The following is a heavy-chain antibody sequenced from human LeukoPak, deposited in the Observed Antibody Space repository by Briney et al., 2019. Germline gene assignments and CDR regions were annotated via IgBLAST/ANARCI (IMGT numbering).Heavy chain of an antibody. CDR1: GGYFRGYY. J-gene: IGHJ4*02. V-gene: IGHV4-34*01. Sequence: PSETLSLNCAVYGGYFRGYYWSWIRHPPGKGLEWQGEINHRGSTNYNPSLKSRVTISIDTSKNQFSLKVSFVTAADTAVYYCARGRTQQNLFDYWGQGTLVTVSS. CDR2: INHRGST. CDR3: ARGRTQQNLFDY. D-gene: IGHD1-14*01.